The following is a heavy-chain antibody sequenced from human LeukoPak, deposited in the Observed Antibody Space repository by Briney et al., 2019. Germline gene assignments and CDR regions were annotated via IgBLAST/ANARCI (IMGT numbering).Heavy chain of an antibody. J-gene: IGHJ4*02. Sequence: SETLSLTCTVSGGSISSGSYYWSWIRQPAGKGLEWIGRIYTSGSTNYNPSLKSRVTISVDTSKNQFSLKLGSVTAADTAVYYCARAGGVKTAALDLDYWGQGTLVTVSS. CDR2: IYTSGST. CDR1: GGSISSGSYY. V-gene: IGHV4-61*02. D-gene: IGHD6-25*01. CDR3: ARAGGVKTAALDLDY.